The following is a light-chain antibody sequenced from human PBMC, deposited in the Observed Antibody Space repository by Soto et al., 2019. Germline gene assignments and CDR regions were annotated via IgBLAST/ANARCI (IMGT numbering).Light chain of an antibody. Sequence: EIVLTQSPGTLSLSPGERATLSCRASQSFSNNYLAWYQQKPGQAPRLLIYGASSRATGIPDRFSGSGSGTDFTLTISRLEPEDFAVYYCQHYGTSTTFGQGTKVEI. J-gene: IGKJ1*01. CDR1: QSFSNNY. V-gene: IGKV3-20*01. CDR3: QHYGTSTT. CDR2: GAS.